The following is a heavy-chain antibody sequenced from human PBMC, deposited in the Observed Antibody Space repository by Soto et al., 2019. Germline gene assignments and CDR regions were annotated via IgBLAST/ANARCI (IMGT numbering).Heavy chain of an antibody. CDR3: ARDFQSGYSGYDIDY. CDR1: GFTFSSYW. Sequence: GGSLRLSCAASGFTFSSYWMHWVRQAPGKGLVWVSRINSDGGSTSYADSVKGRFTISRDNAKKTLYLLMNSLRAEDTAVYYCARDFQSGYSGYDIDYWGQGTLVTVSS. CDR2: INSDGGST. J-gene: IGHJ4*02. V-gene: IGHV3-74*01. D-gene: IGHD5-12*01.